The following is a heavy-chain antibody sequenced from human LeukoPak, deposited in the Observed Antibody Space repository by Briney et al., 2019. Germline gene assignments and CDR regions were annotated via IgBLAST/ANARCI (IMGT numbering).Heavy chain of an antibody. Sequence: ASVKVSCKASGYTFTGYYMHWVRQAPGQGLEWMGWINPNSGGTNYAQKFQGRVTMTRDTSISTAYMELSRLRSEDTAVYYCARVPGVYYDRLTGYGSGWFDPWGQGTLVTVSS. CDR2: INPNSGGT. V-gene: IGHV1-2*02. CDR1: GYTFTGYY. J-gene: IGHJ5*02. D-gene: IGHD3-9*01. CDR3: ARVPGVYYDRLTGYGSGWFDP.